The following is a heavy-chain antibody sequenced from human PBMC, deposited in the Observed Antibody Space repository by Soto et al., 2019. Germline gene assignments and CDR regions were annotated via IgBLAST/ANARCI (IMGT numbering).Heavy chain of an antibody. CDR2: MNPKTGKA. D-gene: IGHD5-12*01. J-gene: IGHJ4*02. Sequence: QVQLVQSGAEVKEPGASVKVSCQASGYTFTTYDINWVRQATGQGLEGMGWMNPKTGKAGYAQKFQGRVTMTRNTSTSTAYLEVSSLRSEDTAVFFCVRGPYSGFAYWGQGTLVTVSS. CDR3: VRGPYSGFAY. V-gene: IGHV1-8*01. CDR1: GYTFTTYD.